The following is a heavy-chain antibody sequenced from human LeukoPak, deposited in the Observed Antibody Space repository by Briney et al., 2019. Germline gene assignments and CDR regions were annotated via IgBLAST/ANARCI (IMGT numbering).Heavy chain of an antibody. D-gene: IGHD1-26*01. V-gene: IGHV1-2*02. J-gene: IGHJ6*02. Sequence: ASVKVSCKASGYTFTGYYMHWVRQAPGHGLEWMGWINPNSGGTNYAQKFQGRVTMTRDTSISTAYMELSRLRSDDTAVYYCARGWEHYYYGMDVWGQGTTVTVSS. CDR1: GYTFTGYY. CDR3: ARGWEHYYYGMDV. CDR2: INPNSGGT.